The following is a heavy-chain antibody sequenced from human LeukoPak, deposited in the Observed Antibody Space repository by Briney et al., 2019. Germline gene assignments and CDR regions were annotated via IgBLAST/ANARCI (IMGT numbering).Heavy chain of an antibody. Sequence: SQTLSLTCTVSGVSISSGGYYWSWIRQHPGKGLEWIGYIYYSGSTYYNPSLKSRVTISVDTSKNQFSLKLSSVTAADTAVYYCARSMVHPSYYYYYMDVWGKGTTVTVSS. J-gene: IGHJ6*03. D-gene: IGHD3-10*01. V-gene: IGHV4-31*03. CDR2: IYYSGST. CDR1: GVSISSGGYY. CDR3: ARSMVHPSYYYYYMDV.